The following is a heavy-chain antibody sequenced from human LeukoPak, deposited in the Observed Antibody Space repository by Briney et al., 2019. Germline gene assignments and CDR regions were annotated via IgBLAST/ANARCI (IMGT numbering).Heavy chain of an antibody. V-gene: IGHV1-2*02. D-gene: IGHD3-9*01. CDR1: GYTFTGYY. CDR2: INPNSGGT. J-gene: IGHJ5*02. Sequence: ASVKVSCKASGYTFTGYYMHWVRQAPGQGLEWMGWINPNSGGTNYAQKFQGRVTMTRDTSTSTAYMELSRLRSDDTAVYYCASLKYYDIDWFDPWGQGTLVTVSS. CDR3: ASLKYYDIDWFDP.